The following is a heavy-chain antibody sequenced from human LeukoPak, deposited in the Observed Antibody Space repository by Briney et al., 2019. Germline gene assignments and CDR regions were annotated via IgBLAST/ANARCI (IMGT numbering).Heavy chain of an antibody. CDR3: ARDRKHITMVRGKQFDY. CDR2: ISSSSSYI. CDR1: GFTFSSYS. D-gene: IGHD3-10*01. J-gene: IGHJ4*02. Sequence: PGGSLRLSCAASGFTFSSYSMNWVRQAPGKGLEWVSSISSSSSYIYYADSVKGRFTISRDNAKNSLYLQMNSLRAEDTAVYYCARDRKHITMVRGKQFDYWGQGTLVTVSS. V-gene: IGHV3-21*01.